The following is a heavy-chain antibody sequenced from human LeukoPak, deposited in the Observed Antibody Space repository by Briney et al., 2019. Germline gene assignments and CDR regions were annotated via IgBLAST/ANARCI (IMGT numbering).Heavy chain of an antibody. D-gene: IGHD3-10*01. J-gene: IGHJ4*02. CDR1: GFTFSDYY. V-gene: IGHV3-74*01. Sequence: PGGSLRLSCAASGFTFSDYYMSWIRQAPGKGLVWVSRINSDGSSTSYADSVKGRFTISRDNAKNTLYLQMNSLRAEDTAVYYCARDFGGGLSPYRGQGTLVTVSS. CDR3: ARDFGGGLSPY. CDR2: INSDGSST.